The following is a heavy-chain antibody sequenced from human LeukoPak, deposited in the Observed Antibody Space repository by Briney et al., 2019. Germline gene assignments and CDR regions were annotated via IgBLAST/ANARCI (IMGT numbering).Heavy chain of an antibody. CDR1: GFTFSSYE. J-gene: IGHJ4*02. CDR3: ARLYSSGWYDFDY. V-gene: IGHV3-48*03. CDR2: ISSSGSTI. D-gene: IGHD6-19*01. Sequence: PGGSLRLSCAASGFTFSSYEMNWVRQAPGKGLEWVSYISSSGSTIYYADSVKGRFTISRDNAKNSLYLQMNNLRAEDTAVYYCARLYSSGWYDFDYWGQGTLVTVSS.